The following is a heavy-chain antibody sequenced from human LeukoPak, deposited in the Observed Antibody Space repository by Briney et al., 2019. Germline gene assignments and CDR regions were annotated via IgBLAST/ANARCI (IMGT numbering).Heavy chain of an antibody. CDR1: GYTFTSYA. CDR2: TNAGNGNT. J-gene: IGHJ6*02. D-gene: IGHD2-15*01. CDR3: ARTYCSGGSCYSYYYYYGMDV. V-gene: IGHV1-3*01. Sequence: ASVKVSCKASGYTFTSYAMHWVRQAPGQRLEWMGWTNAGNGNTKYSQKFQGRVTITRDTSASTAYMELSSLRSEDTAVYYCARTYCSGGSCYSYYYYYGMDVWGQGTTVTVSS.